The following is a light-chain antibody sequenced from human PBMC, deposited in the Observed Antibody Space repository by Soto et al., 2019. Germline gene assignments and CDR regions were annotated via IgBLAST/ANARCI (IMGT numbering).Light chain of an antibody. CDR3: QHYNSYSET. V-gene: IGKV1-5*03. CDR1: QTISSW. CDR2: KAS. Sequence: DIQITQSPSTLSLSVLYIFTITFLASQTISSWLAWYQQKPGKAPKLLIYKASTLKSGVASRFSGSGSGTEFTLTISSLQPDDFATYYCQHYNSYSETFGQGTKVDIK. J-gene: IGKJ1*01.